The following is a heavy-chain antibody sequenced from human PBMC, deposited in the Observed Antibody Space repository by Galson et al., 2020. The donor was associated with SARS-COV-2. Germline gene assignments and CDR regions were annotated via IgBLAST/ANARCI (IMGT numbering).Heavy chain of an antibody. CDR2: IYHRGST. D-gene: IGHD2-21*02. CDR3: AATPPYCGGDCYSYVDY. V-gene: IGHV4-38-2*01. Sequence: SQTLSLTCAVSDYSISSGYFWGWIRQPPGKGLEWIGTIYHRGSTYFNQSLKTRLTISVDTSKNQFSLKLSSVTAAVTAVYYCAATPPYCGGDCYSYVDYWGQGTLVTVSS. CDR1: DYSISSGYF. J-gene: IGHJ4*02.